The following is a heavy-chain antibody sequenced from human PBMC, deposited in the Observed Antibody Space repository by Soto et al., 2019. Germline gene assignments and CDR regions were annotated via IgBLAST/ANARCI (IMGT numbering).Heavy chain of an antibody. D-gene: IGHD6-19*01. Sequence: QDQLVQSGVEVKKPGASVKVSCKASGYSFTNYGITWVRQAPGQGFEWMGWISAYNGNTNCAQKFQGRVTMTTDASTSTAYLELRSQRSDDTAVYYCARDRGVAPPVAGNTHYYYYMDVWGKGTTVTVSS. J-gene: IGHJ6*03. CDR2: ISAYNGNT. V-gene: IGHV1-18*01. CDR3: ARDRGVAPPVAGNTHYYYYMDV. CDR1: GYSFTNYG.